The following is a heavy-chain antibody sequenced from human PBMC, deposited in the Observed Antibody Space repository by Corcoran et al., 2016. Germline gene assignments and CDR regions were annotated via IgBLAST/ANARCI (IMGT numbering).Heavy chain of an antibody. J-gene: IGHJ4*02. V-gene: IGHV1-69*01. CDR3: ARGSGDRDTDMVRPFDY. D-gene: IGHD5-18*01. CDR1: GGTFSKYA. CDR2: IIPMFGTA. Sequence: QVQLVQSGAEVKKPGSSVKVSCKASGGTFSKYAISWVRQAPGQGLEWMGGIIPMFGTANYAQKFQGRVTITADESTTTAYMELSSLRSEDTAVYYCARGSGDRDTDMVRPFDYGGQGTLVTVSS.